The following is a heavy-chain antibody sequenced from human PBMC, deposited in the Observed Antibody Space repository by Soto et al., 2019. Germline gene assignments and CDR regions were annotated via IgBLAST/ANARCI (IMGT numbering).Heavy chain of an antibody. CDR2: IMPIFGRA. D-gene: IGHD6-19*01. CDR1: ESTFSNYA. CDR3: ASWLKEAGIDGNYYY. J-gene: IGHJ6*01. Sequence: QVQLVQSGAEVKKPGSSVKVSCKASESTFSNYAFSWVRQAPGQGLEWLGGIMPIFGRADYAQKFRGRVTITADESTSTAHMELSSLRSEDTAVYYCASWLKEAGIDGNYYY. V-gene: IGHV1-69*12.